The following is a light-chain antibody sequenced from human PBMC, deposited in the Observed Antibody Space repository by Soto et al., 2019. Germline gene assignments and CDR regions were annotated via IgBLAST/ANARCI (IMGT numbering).Light chain of an antibody. CDR1: SSDVGAYNY. CDR2: EVS. CDR3: SSYAGSNTYV. Sequence: QSVLTQPPSASGSPGQSVTISCTGTSSDVGAYNYVSWYQQHPGKAPKLLIYEVSKRPSGVPDRFSGSKSGNTASLTVSGLQAEDETDYYCSSYAGSNTYVFGTGNKVTV. J-gene: IGLJ1*01. V-gene: IGLV2-8*01.